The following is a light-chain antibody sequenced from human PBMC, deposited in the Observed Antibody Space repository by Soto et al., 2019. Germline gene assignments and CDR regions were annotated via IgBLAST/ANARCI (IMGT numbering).Light chain of an antibody. CDR2: GAS. CDR1: QSVSSN. V-gene: IGKV3-20*01. CDR3: QHYGGSPIT. Sequence: IVLTQSPGTLSVSPGERVTLSCRASQSVSSNLAWYQQKPGQAPRLLIYGASSRATGIPDRFSGSGSGTDFTLTISRLEPEDFAVYYCQHYGGSPITFGQGTRLEIK. J-gene: IGKJ5*01.